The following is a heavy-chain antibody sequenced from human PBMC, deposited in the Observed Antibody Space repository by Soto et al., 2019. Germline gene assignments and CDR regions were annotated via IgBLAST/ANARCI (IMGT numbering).Heavy chain of an antibody. V-gene: IGHV5-51*01. J-gene: IGHJ6*02. CDR3: ARGEFGVVMSRGMDV. CDR1: GYSFTSYW. Sequence: PGESLKISCKGSGYSFTSYWIGWVRQMPGKGLEWMGIIYPGDSDTRYSPSFQGQVTISADKSISTAYLQWSSLKASDTAMYYCARGEFGVVMSRGMDVWGQGTTVTVSS. CDR2: IYPGDSDT. D-gene: IGHD3-3*01.